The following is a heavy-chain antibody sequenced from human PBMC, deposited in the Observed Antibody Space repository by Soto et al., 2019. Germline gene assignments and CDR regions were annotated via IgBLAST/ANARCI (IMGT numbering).Heavy chain of an antibody. Sequence: PSETLSLTCAVYGGSFSGYYWSWIRQPPGKGLEWIGEINHSGSTNYNPSLKSRVTISVDTSKNQFSLKLSSVTAADTAVYYCARDNLSTVTTIDSWGLGTLVTVSS. J-gene: IGHJ4*02. CDR1: GGSFSGYY. CDR3: ARDNLSTVTTIDS. CDR2: INHSGST. D-gene: IGHD4-17*01. V-gene: IGHV4-34*01.